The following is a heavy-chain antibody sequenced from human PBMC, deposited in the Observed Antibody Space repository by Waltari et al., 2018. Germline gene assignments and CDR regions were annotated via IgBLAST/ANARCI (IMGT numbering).Heavy chain of an antibody. Sequence: EVQLVESGGSLVQSGDSLRLSCAASGFSFSSYWMNWVRQTPGKGLEWVANIKEDGGEKYYVDSVKGRFTISRDNAKNSLYLQMNSLRVEDTAVYFCASVQRRWSMDVWGQGTTVTVSS. J-gene: IGHJ6*02. CDR1: GFSFSSYW. D-gene: IGHD6-25*01. V-gene: IGHV3-7*01. CDR2: IKEDGGEK. CDR3: ASVQRRWSMDV.